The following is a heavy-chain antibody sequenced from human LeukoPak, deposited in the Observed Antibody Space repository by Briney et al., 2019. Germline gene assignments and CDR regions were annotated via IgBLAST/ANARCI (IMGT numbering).Heavy chain of an antibody. D-gene: IGHD1-1*01. Sequence: SETLSLTCSVSGGSITTQYWSWIRQPPGKGLEWIGYIYYSGSTIYSPSLKSRVTISIDTSKNQFSLKLSSVTAADTAIYYCAIRHDPDGWFCPWGQGTLVTVSS. J-gene: IGHJ5*02. CDR2: IYYSGST. V-gene: IGHV4-59*08. CDR3: AIRHDPDGWFCP. CDR1: GGSITTQY.